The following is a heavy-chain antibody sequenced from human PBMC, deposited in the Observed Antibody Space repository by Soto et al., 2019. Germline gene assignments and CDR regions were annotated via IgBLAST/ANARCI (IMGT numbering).Heavy chain of an antibody. V-gene: IGHV1-3*01. CDR3: ARQLTGTTIPIDY. J-gene: IGHJ4*02. CDR2: INAGNGKT. CDR1: GYTFTSYA. D-gene: IGHD1-20*01. Sequence: ASVKVSCKASGYTFTSYALHWVRQAPGQRLEWMGWINAGNGKTAYSQKFQGRVTVTRDTSASTAYMELNSLRSEDTAVYYCARQLTGTTIPIDYWGQGTLVXVSS.